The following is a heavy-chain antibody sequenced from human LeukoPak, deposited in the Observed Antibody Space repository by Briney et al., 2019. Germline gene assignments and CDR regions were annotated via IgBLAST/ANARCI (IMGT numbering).Heavy chain of an antibody. D-gene: IGHD3-16*02. CDR3: ARELGDYVWGSYRYTRGYYFDY. V-gene: IGHV3-23*01. Sequence: TGGSLRLSCAASRFTFSSYGMSWVRQAPGKGLEWVSGISSSGGSTYYADSVKGRFTISRDNSRNTLYLQMNSLRAEDTAVYYCARELGDYVWGSYRYTRGYYFDYWGQGTLVTVSS. J-gene: IGHJ4*02. CDR2: ISSSGGST. CDR1: RFTFSSYG.